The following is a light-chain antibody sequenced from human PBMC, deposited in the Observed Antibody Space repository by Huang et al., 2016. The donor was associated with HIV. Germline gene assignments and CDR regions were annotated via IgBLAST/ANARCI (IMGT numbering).Light chain of an antibody. J-gene: IGKJ1*01. CDR2: DAS. CDR1: QSISNN. CDR3: QQYGNWPPWT. Sequence: IVMTQFPATLAVSPGERAPLSCRASQSISNNLVWYQQKPGQPPRLLIYDASARATGVPPRFSGSGAGTDFTLTISSLQSEDFAVYYCQQYGNWPPWTFGQGTKVEMK. V-gene: IGKV3-15*01.